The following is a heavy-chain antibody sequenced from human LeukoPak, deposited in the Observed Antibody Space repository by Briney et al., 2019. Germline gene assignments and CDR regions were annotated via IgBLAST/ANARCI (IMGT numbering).Heavy chain of an antibody. J-gene: IGHJ6*02. CDR1: GGSFSGYY. V-gene: IGHV4-34*01. CDR2: INHSGST. Sequence: SETLSLTCAVYGGSFSGYYWSWIRQPPGKGLEWIGEINHSGSTNYNPSLKSRVTMSVDTSKNQFSLKLSSVTAADTAVYYCAATGPTLLWFGEEYYYGMDVWGQGTTVTVSS. CDR3: AATGPTLLWFGEEYYYGMDV. D-gene: IGHD3-10*01.